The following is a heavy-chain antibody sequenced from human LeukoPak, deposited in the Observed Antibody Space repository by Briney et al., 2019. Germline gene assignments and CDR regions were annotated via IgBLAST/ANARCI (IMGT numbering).Heavy chain of an antibody. CDR1: GYTVTSYA. V-gene: IGHV1-3*01. D-gene: IGHD2-2*01. CDR2: INAGNGNT. Sequence: ASVKVSCKASGYTVTSYAMHWVRQAPGQRLEWMGWINAGNGNTKYSQKFQGRVTITRDTSASTAYMELSSLRSEDTAVYYCASTQGVPAATYYCGMDVWGKGTTVTVSS. J-gene: IGHJ6*04. CDR3: ASTQGVPAATYYCGMDV.